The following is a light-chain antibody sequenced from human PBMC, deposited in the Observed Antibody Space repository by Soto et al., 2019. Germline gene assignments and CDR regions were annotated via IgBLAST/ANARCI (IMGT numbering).Light chain of an antibody. CDR2: AAS. Sequence: DIHLTQSPSSLSASVGDSVTITCRSSQTINKYLNWYQHRPGKAPKLLIYAASSLQIGVPTRVSGAGAGTFFTRTISHLQLKDVAYYYCQQSYGSPGAFGRGTKVEI. CDR1: QTINKY. V-gene: IGKV1-39*01. J-gene: IGKJ1*01. CDR3: QQSYGSPGA.